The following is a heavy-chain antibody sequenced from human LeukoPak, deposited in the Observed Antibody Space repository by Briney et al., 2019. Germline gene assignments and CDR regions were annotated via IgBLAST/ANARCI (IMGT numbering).Heavy chain of an antibody. D-gene: IGHD4-23*01. CDR2: IYYSGST. CDR1: DGSINSYY. CDR3: ARESVVTPTFDVFGI. Sequence: SETLSLTCSVSDGSINSYYWSWIRQPPGKGLEWIGYIYYSGSTNYNPSLKSRVTISVDTSKNQFSLKLNSVTAADTAVYYCARESVVTPTFDVFGIWGQGTMVTVSS. J-gene: IGHJ3*02. V-gene: IGHV4-59*01.